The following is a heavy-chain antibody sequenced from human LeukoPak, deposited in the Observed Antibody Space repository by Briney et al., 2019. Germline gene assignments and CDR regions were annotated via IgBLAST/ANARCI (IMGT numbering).Heavy chain of an antibody. Sequence: ASETLSLTCAVSGGSITGHYWNWTRQTPGMRLEWIGYTSYSRTTIYNSYFKGRATMSIDTSKNQLYLNLTSVTATDTAVYYCAKLGHSDGWYLGAFDIWGQGTTVIVSS. V-gene: IGHV4-59*08. CDR2: TSYSRTT. D-gene: IGHD6-19*01. CDR1: GGSITGHY. CDR3: AKLGHSDGWYLGAFDI. J-gene: IGHJ3*02.